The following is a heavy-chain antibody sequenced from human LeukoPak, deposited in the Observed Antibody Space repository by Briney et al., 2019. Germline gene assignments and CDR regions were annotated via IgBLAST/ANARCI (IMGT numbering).Heavy chain of an antibody. V-gene: IGHV4-59*01. Sequence: SETLSLTCAVSGGSISGYYWSWIRQSPGRGLEYIGHIYYNGRTDYNPSLKSRVTISVDTSRNQFSLRLNSVIAADTAVYFCARWYCSRGTCYYLDYWGQGTLVTVSS. D-gene: IGHD2-2*01. CDR2: IYYNGRT. CDR3: ARWYCSRGTCYYLDY. J-gene: IGHJ4*02. CDR1: GGSISGYY.